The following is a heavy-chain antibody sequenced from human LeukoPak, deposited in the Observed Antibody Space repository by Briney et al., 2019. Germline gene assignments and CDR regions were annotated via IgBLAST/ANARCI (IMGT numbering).Heavy chain of an antibody. CDR3: ARWRDGHFDY. Sequence: PSETLSLTCAVYGGSFSGYYWTWIRQPPGKGLEWIGEINHSGSTNYNPSLKSRVTISVDTSKNQFSLKLSSVTAADTAVYYCARWRDGHFDYWGQGTLVTVSS. V-gene: IGHV4-34*01. CDR1: GGSFSGYY. J-gene: IGHJ4*02. CDR2: INHSGST.